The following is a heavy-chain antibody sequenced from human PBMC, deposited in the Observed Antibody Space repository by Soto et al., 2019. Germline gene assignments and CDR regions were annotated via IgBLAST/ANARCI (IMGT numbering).Heavy chain of an antibody. CDR2: IYYSGST. D-gene: IGHD3-9*01. V-gene: IGHV4-39*01. CDR3: ARQIDFDWLSTNWFDP. J-gene: IGHJ5*02. CDR1: GGSVSSGSYY. Sequence: SETLSLTCTVSGGSVSSGSYYWGWIRQPPGKGLEWIGSIYYSGSTYYNPSLKSRVTISVDTSKNQFSLKLSSVTAADTAVYYCARQIDFDWLSTNWFDPWGQGTLVTVSS.